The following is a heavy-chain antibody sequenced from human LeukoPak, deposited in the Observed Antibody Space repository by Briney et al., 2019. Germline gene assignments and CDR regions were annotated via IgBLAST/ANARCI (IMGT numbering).Heavy chain of an antibody. Sequence: ASVKVSCKVSGKTLSDLSIHWLRQPPGKGLEWLGGSDPEDGERIYAQMFQGRVTMTEDTSIDTAYMELSSLRSEDTAVYYCARHGDYGVNDFDYWGQGALVTVSS. CDR1: GKTLSDLS. CDR3: ARHGDYGVNDFDY. J-gene: IGHJ4*02. CDR2: SDPEDGER. V-gene: IGHV1-24*01. D-gene: IGHD4-23*01.